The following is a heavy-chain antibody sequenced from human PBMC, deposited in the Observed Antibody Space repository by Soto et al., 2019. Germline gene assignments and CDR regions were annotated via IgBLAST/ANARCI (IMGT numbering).Heavy chain of an antibody. CDR2: IKTDGTYA. CDR1: EFTFSTYW. J-gene: IGHJ4*02. V-gene: IGHV3-74*01. Sequence: EVQLVESGGDLVQPGGSLRLSCAASEFTFSTYWMHWVRQAPGKGLLWVSRIKTDGTYATYADSVKGRFTIARDTAKNTLYLQMTSLRVEVAAVYYCAAGGSGYYANWGQGTLVTVSS. CDR3: AAGGSGYYAN. D-gene: IGHD3-22*01.